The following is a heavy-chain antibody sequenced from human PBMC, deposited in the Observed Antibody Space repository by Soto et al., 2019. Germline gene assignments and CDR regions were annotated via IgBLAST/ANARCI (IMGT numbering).Heavy chain of an antibody. CDR2: ISSSGSTI. J-gene: IGHJ4*02. V-gene: IGHV3-48*04. CDR1: GFTFSSYS. Sequence: GGSLRLSCEASGFTFSSYSMNWVRQAPGKGLEWVSYISSSGSTIYYADSVKGRFTISRDSAKNSLYLQMNSLRAEDTAVYYCARDPPYYDSSGSTPIDYWGQGTLVTVSS. D-gene: IGHD3-22*01. CDR3: ARDPPYYDSSGSTPIDY.